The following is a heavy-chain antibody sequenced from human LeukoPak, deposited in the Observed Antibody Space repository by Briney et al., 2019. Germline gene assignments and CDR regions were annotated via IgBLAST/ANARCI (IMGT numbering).Heavy chain of an antibody. CDR3: ASSIVVGDWFDP. CDR2: IYYSGST. Sequence: PSETLSLTCTVSGGSVSSGSYYWSWIRQLPGKGLEWIGYIYYSGSTNYNPSLKSRVTISVDTSKNQFSLKLSSVTAADTAVYYCASSIVVGDWFDPWGQGTLVTVSS. J-gene: IGHJ5*02. CDR1: GGSVSSGSYY. V-gene: IGHV4-61*01. D-gene: IGHD2-15*01.